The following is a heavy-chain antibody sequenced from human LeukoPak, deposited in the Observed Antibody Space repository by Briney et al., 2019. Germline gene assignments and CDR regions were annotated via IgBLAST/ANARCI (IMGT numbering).Heavy chain of an antibody. CDR1: GYTFDVYA. D-gene: IGHD3-22*01. Sequence: GGSLRLSCTASGYTFDVYAMSWLRQAPGKGLEWVGFIGSKAYGGTTEYAASVKGRFTISRDDSKSIAYLQMNSLKTEDTAVYYCTREIDHYYDSSGYYPDAFDIWGQGTMVTVSS. CDR3: TREIDHYYDSSGYYPDAFDI. V-gene: IGHV3-49*03. J-gene: IGHJ3*02. CDR2: IGSKAYGGTT.